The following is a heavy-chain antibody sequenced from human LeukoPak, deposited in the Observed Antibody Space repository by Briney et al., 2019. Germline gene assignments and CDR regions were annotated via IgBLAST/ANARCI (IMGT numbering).Heavy chain of an antibody. Sequence: SETLSLTCTVSGGSISSYYWSWIRQPPGKGLEGIGYIYTSGSTNYNPSLKSRVTISVDTSKNQFSLKLSSVTAADTAVYYCARGWSSSWLYFDYWGQGTLVTVSS. CDR1: GGSISSYY. V-gene: IGHV4-4*09. J-gene: IGHJ4*02. CDR2: IYTSGST. D-gene: IGHD6-13*01. CDR3: ARGWSSSWLYFDY.